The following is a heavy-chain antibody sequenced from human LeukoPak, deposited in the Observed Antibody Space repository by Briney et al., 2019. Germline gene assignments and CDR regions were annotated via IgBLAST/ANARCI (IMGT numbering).Heavy chain of an antibody. Sequence: PGGSLRLSCAASGFTFSSYWMSWVRQAPGKGLEWVANIKQDGSEKYYVDSVKGRFTISRDNAKNSLYLQMNSLRAEDTAVYYCARVDSGSYPSYFDYWGQGILVTVSS. V-gene: IGHV3-7*01. CDR2: IKQDGSEK. D-gene: IGHD3-10*01. CDR1: GFTFSSYW. J-gene: IGHJ4*02. CDR3: ARVDSGSYPSYFDY.